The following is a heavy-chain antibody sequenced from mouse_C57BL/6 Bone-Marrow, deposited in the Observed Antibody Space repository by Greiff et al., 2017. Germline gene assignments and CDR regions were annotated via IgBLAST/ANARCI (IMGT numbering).Heavy chain of an antibody. CDR2: ISNLAYSI. CDR3: ARQGIYYDYDVRVYWYFDV. CDR1: GFTFSDYG. Sequence: EVKVVESGGGLVQPGGSLKLSCAASGFTFSDYGMAWVRQAPRKGPEWVAFISNLAYSIYYADTVTGRFTISRENAKNTLYLEMSSLRSEDTAMYYCARQGIYYDYDVRVYWYFDVWGTGTTVTVSS. D-gene: IGHD2-4*01. V-gene: IGHV5-15*01. J-gene: IGHJ1*03.